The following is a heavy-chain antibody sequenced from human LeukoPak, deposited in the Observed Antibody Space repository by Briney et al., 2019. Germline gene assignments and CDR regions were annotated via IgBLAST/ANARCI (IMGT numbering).Heavy chain of an antibody. CDR3: ARVAAKTVDY. D-gene: IGHD2-15*01. Sequence: SSETLSLTCTVSSASISSSPYYWGWIRQPPGKGLEWIGSIYHSGSTYYNPSLKSRVTISVDTSKNQFSLKLSSVTAADTAVYYCARVAAKTVDYWGQGTLVTVSS. CDR2: IYHSGST. CDR1: SASISSSPYY. J-gene: IGHJ4*02. V-gene: IGHV4-39*07.